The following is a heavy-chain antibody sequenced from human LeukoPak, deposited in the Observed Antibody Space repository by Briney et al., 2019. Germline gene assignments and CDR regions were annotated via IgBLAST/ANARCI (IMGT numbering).Heavy chain of an antibody. CDR2: ISSSSSYI. CDR3: ARDAGFREAAAGTNFDY. D-gene: IGHD6-13*01. V-gene: IGHV3-21*01. Sequence: PGGSLRLSCAASGFTFSSYSMNWVRQAPGKGLEWVSSISSSSSYIYYADSVKGRFTISRDNAKNSLYLQMNSLRAEDTAVYYCARDAGFREAAAGTNFDYWGQGTLVTVSS. CDR1: GFTFSSYS. J-gene: IGHJ4*02.